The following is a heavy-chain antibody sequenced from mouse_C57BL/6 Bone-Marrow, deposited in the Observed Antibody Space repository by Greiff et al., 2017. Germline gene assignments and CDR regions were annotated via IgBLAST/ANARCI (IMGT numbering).Heavy chain of an antibody. CDR1: GFTFSDFY. V-gene: IGHV7-1*01. D-gene: IGHD2-1*01. CDR3: ARGAYGNFYYYAMDY. J-gene: IGHJ4*01. CDR2: SRNKANDYTT. Sequence: EVKLMESGGGLVQSGRSLRLSCATSGFTFSDFYMEWVRQAPGKGLEWIAASRNKANDYTTEYSASVKGRFIVSRDTSQSILYLQMNALRAEDTAIYYCARGAYGNFYYYAMDYWGQGTSVTVSS.